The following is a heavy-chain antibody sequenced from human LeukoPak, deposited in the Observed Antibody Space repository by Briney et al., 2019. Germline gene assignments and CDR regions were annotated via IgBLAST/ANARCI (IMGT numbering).Heavy chain of an antibody. CDR3: ARSTVTISFDY. CDR2: ISSSGGTI. CDR1: GFTFSDYY. V-gene: IGHV3-11*01. Sequence: GGSLRLSCAASGFTFSDYYMSWIRQAPGKGLEWVSYISSSGGTIYYADSVRGRFTISRDNAKNSLYLQMNSLRAEDTAVYYCARSTVTISFDYWGQGTLVTVSS. D-gene: IGHD4-11*01. J-gene: IGHJ4*02.